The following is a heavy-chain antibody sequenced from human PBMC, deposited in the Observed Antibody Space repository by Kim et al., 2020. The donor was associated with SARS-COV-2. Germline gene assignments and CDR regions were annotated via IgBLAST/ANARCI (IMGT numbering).Heavy chain of an antibody. D-gene: IGHD3-22*01. J-gene: IGHJ4*02. V-gene: IGHV3-21*01. Sequence: GGSLRLSCAASGFTFSSYSMNWVRQAPGKGLEWVSSISSSSSYIYYADSVKGRFTISRDNAKNSLYLQMNSLRAEDTAVYYCARGRDYYDSSGYLDRYYFDYWCQGTLVTVSS. CDR2: ISSSSSYI. CDR1: GFTFSSYS. CDR3: ARGRDYYDSSGYLDRYYFDY.